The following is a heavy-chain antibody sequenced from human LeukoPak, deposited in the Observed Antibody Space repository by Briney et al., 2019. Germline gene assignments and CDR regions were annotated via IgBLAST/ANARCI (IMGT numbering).Heavy chain of an antibody. D-gene: IGHD3-3*01. CDR1: GYTFTSYS. V-gene: IGHV1-46*01. CDR3: ARAISPVAYYGMDV. CDR2: INPSGGST. Sequence: GASVKVSCKASGYTFTSYSVHWVRQAPRKGLDWMGIINPSGGSTSYAQKFQGRVTMTRDTSTSTVYMQLSSLRSEDTAVYYCARAISPVAYYGMDVWGQGTTVTVSS. J-gene: IGHJ6*02.